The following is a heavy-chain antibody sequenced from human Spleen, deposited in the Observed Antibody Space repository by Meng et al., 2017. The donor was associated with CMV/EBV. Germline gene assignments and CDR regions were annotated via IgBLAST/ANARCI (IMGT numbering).Heavy chain of an antibody. V-gene: IGHV1-2*02. Sequence: ASVKVSCKASGYTFTGYYMHWVRQAPGQGLEWMGWINPYSGGTNYAQNFQGRVTMTRDTSISTAYMDLSRLKFDDTAIYYCARANPHLLGIWGAMDVWGQGTVVTVSS. CDR3: ARANPHLLGIWGAMDV. J-gene: IGHJ6*02. D-gene: IGHD7-27*01. CDR1: GYTFTGYY. CDR2: INPYSGGT.